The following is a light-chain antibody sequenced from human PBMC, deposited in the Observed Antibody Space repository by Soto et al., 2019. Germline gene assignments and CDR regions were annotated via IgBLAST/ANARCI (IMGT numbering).Light chain of an antibody. CDR1: SSNIGAGYD. J-gene: IGLJ2*01. CDR2: GNS. V-gene: IGLV1-40*01. CDR3: QSYDSSLRGV. Sequence: QAVVTQPPSVSGAPGQRVTISCTGSSSNIGAGYDVHWYQQLPGTAPKLLMYGNSNRPSGVPDRFSGSKSGTSASLAITGLQAEDEADYYCQSYDSSLRGVFGGGTKVTVL.